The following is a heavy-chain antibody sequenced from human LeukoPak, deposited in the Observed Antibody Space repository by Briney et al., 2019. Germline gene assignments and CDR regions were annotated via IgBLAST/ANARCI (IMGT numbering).Heavy chain of an antibody. V-gene: IGHV1-2*02. J-gene: IGHJ4*02. CDR2: INPNSGGK. Sequence: GASVKVSCKASGYTFTGYYMHWVRQAPGQGLEWMGWINPNSGGKDYAQKFQGRVTTTRDTSISTAYMELSRLRSDDTAVYYCAKGRDRGFSYGPFDYWGQGTLVTVSS. D-gene: IGHD5-18*01. CDR1: GYTFTGYY. CDR3: AKGRDRGFSYGPFDY.